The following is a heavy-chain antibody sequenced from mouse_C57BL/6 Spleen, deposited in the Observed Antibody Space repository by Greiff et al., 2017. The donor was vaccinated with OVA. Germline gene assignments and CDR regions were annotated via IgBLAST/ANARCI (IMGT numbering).Heavy chain of an antibody. CDR2: SRNKANDYTT. Sequence: EVKLMESGGGLVQSGRSLRLSCATSGFTFSDFYMEWVRQAPGKGLEWIAASRNKANDYTTEYSASVKGRFIVSRDTSQSILSLQMNALRAEDTAIYYCARDDQLGHAMDYWGQGTSVTVSS. CDR1: GFTFSDFY. V-gene: IGHV7-1*01. CDR3: ARDDQLGHAMDY. J-gene: IGHJ4*01. D-gene: IGHD4-1*01.